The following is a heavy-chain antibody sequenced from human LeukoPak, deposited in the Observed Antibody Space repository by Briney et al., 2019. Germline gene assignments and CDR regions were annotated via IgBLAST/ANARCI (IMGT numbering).Heavy chain of an antibody. Sequence: SVKVSCKASGYTFSSYGISWVRQAPGQGLEWMGRIIPIFGTANYAQKFQGRVTITTDESTSTAYMELSSLGSEDTAVYYCARDRVWYSNYGDNYYFDYWGQGTLVTVSS. J-gene: IGHJ4*02. V-gene: IGHV1-69*05. CDR2: IIPIFGTA. CDR3: ARDRVWYSNYGDNYYFDY. D-gene: IGHD4-23*01. CDR1: GYTFSSYG.